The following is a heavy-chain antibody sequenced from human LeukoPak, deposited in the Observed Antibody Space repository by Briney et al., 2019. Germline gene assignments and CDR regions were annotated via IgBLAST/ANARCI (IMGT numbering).Heavy chain of an antibody. CDR1: GFTFSSYA. J-gene: IGHJ6*02. CDR2: ISGSGGST. Sequence: GGSLRLSCAASGFTFSSYAMSWVRQAPGKGLEWVSAISGSGGSTYYADSVKGRFTISRDNAKNSLYLQMNSLRAEDTAVYYCARGSQTTSTNYCSGGSCYSGYNYYYGMDVWGQGTTVTVSS. D-gene: IGHD2-15*01. CDR3: ARGSQTTSTNYCSGGSCYSGYNYYYGMDV. V-gene: IGHV3-23*01.